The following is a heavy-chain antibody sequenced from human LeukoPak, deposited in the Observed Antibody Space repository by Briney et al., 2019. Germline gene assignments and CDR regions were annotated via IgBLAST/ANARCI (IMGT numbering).Heavy chain of an antibody. CDR2: INTDGTTI. CDR1: GFTFSNYG. CDR3: VRERSSSPDF. J-gene: IGHJ4*02. Sequence: GRSLRLSCAASGFTFSNYGIHWVRQAPGKGLVWVSRINTDGTTISYADSVKGRFTISRDNAKNTLYLQMNSLGAEDTAVYYCVRERSSSPDFWGQGTLITVS. D-gene: IGHD3-3*01. V-gene: IGHV3-74*01.